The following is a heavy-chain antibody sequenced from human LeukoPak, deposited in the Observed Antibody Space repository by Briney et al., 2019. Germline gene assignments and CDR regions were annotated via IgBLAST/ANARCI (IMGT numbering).Heavy chain of an antibody. V-gene: IGHV3-21*01. CDR1: GFTFSNYS. Sequence: GGSLRLSCAASGFTFSNYSMNWVRQAPGKGLEWVSSISSSSSYIYYADSVKGRFTISRDNAKNSLYLQMNSLRAEDTAVYYCARATMVRGPNQPGGSSRYYYYMDVWGKGTPVTVSS. D-gene: IGHD3-10*01. CDR3: ARATMVRGPNQPGGSSRYYYYMDV. J-gene: IGHJ6*03. CDR2: ISSSSSYI.